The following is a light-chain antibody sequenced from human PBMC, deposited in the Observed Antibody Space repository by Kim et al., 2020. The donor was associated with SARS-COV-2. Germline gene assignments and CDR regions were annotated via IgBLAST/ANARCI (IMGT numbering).Light chain of an antibody. V-gene: IGLV1-40*01. CDR2: GNS. Sequence: RVTIACTGSSSKIGAGYDVHWYQQLPGTAPKLLIYGNSNRPSGVPDRFSGSKSGTSASLAITGLQAEDEADYYCQSYDSSLSGYVFGTGTKVTVL. CDR3: QSYDSSLSGYV. J-gene: IGLJ1*01. CDR1: SSKIGAGYD.